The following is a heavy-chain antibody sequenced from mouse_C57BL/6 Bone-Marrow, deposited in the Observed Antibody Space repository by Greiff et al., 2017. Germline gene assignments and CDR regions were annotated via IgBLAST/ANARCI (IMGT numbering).Heavy chain of an antibody. CDR2: IDPENGDT. CDR3: TNPVVADFDY. Sequence: VQLQQSGAELVRTGASVKLSCTASGFNIKDDYMHWVKQRPEQGLEWIGWIDPENGDTEYASKFQGKATITADTSSNTAYLQLSSLTSEDTAVYYCTNPVVADFDYWGQGTTLTVSS. D-gene: IGHD1-1*01. J-gene: IGHJ2*01. V-gene: IGHV14-4*01. CDR1: GFNIKDDY.